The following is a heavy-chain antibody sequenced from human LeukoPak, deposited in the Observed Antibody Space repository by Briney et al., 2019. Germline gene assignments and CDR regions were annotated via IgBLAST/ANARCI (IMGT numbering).Heavy chain of an antibody. Sequence: ASVKVSCTTSGYTFTSYDINWVRQATGQGLEWMGWMNPNSGNTGYAQKFQGRVTITRNTSISTAYMELSSLRSEDTAVCYCARGARDAFDIWGQGTMVTVSS. CDR3: ARGARDAFDI. J-gene: IGHJ3*02. V-gene: IGHV1-8*03. CDR1: GYTFTSYD. CDR2: MNPNSGNT.